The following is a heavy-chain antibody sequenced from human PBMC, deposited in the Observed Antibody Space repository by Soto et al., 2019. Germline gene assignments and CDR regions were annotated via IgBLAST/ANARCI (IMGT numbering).Heavy chain of an antibody. D-gene: IGHD5-18*01. CDR3: ARERARGYSYGYRVNYYGIDV. Sequence: GGSLRLSCAASGFTFSSYWMHWVRQAPGKGLVWVSRINSDGSSTSYADSVKGRFTISRDNAKSTLYLQMNSLRAEDTAVYYCARERARGYSYGYRVNYYGIDVWGQGTTVTVSS. CDR2: INSDGSST. V-gene: IGHV3-74*01. J-gene: IGHJ6*02. CDR1: GFTFSSYW.